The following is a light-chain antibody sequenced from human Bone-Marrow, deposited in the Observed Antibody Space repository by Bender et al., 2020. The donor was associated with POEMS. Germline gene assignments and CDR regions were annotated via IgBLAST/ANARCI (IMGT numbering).Light chain of an antibody. CDR2: YDE. CDR3: SARDDSLSGWV. V-gene: IGLV1-36*01. Sequence: QSVVTQPPSLSEAPRQRVTLSCSGSSSNIGNHGVNWYQQLPGEGPKLLIYYDELLTPGVSDRFPASKSGTSASLAISELQSEDGGLYYCSARDDSLSGWVFGGGTKLTVL. CDR1: SSNIGNHG. J-gene: IGLJ3*02.